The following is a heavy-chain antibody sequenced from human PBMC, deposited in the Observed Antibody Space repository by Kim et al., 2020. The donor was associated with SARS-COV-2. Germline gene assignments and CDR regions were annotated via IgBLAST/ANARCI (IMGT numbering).Heavy chain of an antibody. Sequence: GGSLRLSCAASGFTFDDYAMHWVRQAPGKGLEWVSLISGDGGSTYYADSVKGLFTISRDNSKNSLYLQMNSLRTEDTALYYCATERDIVATIWIFDYWG. D-gene: IGHD5-12*01. J-gene: IGHJ4*01. CDR2: ISGDGGST. CDR3: ATERDIVATIWIFDY. CDR1: GFTFDDYA. V-gene: IGHV3-43*02.